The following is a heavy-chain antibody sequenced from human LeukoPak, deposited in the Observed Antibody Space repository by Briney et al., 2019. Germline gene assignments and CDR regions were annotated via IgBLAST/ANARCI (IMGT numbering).Heavy chain of an antibody. Sequence: GGSLRLSCAASGFTFSSYSINWVRQAPGKGLEWVSSISSTSSYIYYIDSVKGRFTISRDNAKNSLYLQMNGLRAEDTAVYYCARMRDDNLDYWGQGTLVTVSS. V-gene: IGHV3-21*01. D-gene: IGHD5-24*01. CDR1: GFTFSSYS. CDR3: ARMRDDNLDY. CDR2: ISSTSSYI. J-gene: IGHJ4*02.